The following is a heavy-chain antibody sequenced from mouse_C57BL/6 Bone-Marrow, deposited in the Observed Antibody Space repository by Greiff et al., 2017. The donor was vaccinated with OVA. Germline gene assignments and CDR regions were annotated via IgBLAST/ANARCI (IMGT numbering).Heavy chain of an antibody. Sequence: VQLQQPGAELVKPGASVKLSCKASGYTFTSYWMHWVKQRPGQGLEWIGMIHPNSGSTNYNEKFKSKATLTVDKSSSTAYMQLSSLTSEDSAVYYCARQGTRDYFDYWGQGTTLTVSS. CDR3: ARQGTRDYFDY. CDR2: IHPNSGST. CDR1: GYTFTSYW. J-gene: IGHJ2*01. V-gene: IGHV1-64*01. D-gene: IGHD2-13*01.